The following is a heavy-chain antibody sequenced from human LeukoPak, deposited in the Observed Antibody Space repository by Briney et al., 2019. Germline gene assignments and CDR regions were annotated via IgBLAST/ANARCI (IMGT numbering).Heavy chain of an antibody. CDR3: ARDLGAAAWFDP. CDR1: GFTFSTYW. J-gene: IGHJ5*02. V-gene: IGHV3-7*01. CDR2: IKQDGSET. D-gene: IGHD6-13*01. Sequence: PGGSLRLSCEASGFTFSTYWMSWVRQAPGKGLEWVANIKQDGSETYYVDSVKGRFAISRDNAKYSLFLQMNSLRAEDTAVYYCARDLGAAAWFDPWGRGTLVTVSS.